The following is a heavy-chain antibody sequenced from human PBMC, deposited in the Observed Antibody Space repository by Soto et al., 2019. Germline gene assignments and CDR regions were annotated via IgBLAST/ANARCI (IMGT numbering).Heavy chain of an antibody. CDR3: AREDEQLVNYYYYGMDV. J-gene: IGHJ6*02. CDR1: GFTFSSYS. Sequence: GGSLRLSCAASGFTFSSYSMNWVRQAPGKGLGWVSSITSSSSYISYADSVKGRFTISRDNAKNSLYLQMISLRAEDTAVYYCAREDEQLVNYYYYGMDVWGQGTTVTVSS. CDR2: ITSSSSYI. D-gene: IGHD6-6*01. V-gene: IGHV3-21*01.